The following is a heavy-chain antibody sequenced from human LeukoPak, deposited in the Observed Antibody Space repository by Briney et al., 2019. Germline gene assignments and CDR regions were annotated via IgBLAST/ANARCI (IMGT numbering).Heavy chain of an antibody. CDR1: GLTFSSYA. D-gene: IGHD3-9*01. V-gene: IGHV3-23*01. Sequence: GGSLRLSCAASGLTFSSYAMSWVRQAPGKGLEWVSTISGRGGSTYYAGSVRGRFTISRDNSKNTLYLQMNSLRAEDTAIYYCAKPNILRYFDWFSGYFDNWGQGTLVTVSS. CDR3: AKPNILRYFDWFSGYFDN. CDR2: ISGRGGST. J-gene: IGHJ4*02.